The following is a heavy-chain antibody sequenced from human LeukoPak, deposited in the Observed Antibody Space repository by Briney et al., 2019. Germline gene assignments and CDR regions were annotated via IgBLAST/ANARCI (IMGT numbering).Heavy chain of an antibody. CDR3: ARHGRGIFGVVSDY. CDR1: GGSISSGDYY. CDR2: IYYSGST. Sequence: PSETLSLTCTVSGGSISSGDYYWSWIRQPPGKGLEWIGYIYYSGSTYYNPSLKSRVTISVDTSKNQFSLKLSSVTAADTAVYYCARHGRGIFGVVSDYWGQGTLVTVSS. D-gene: IGHD3-3*01. V-gene: IGHV4-30-4*08. J-gene: IGHJ4*02.